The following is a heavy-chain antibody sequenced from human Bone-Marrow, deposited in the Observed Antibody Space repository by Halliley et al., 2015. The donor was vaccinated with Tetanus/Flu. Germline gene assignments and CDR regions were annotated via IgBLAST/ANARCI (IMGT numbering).Heavy chain of an antibody. CDR2: IYHTGTT. V-gene: IGHV4-31*03. CDR3: VRDLDSRSSYSFDS. D-gene: IGHD2-21*01. J-gene: IGHJ4*02. CDR1: GGSISSGNYY. Sequence: TLSLTCTVSGGSISSGNYYWNWIRQRTGGGLEWIGYIYHTGTTYYNPSLQSRVTISIDTSKNLFSLKLTSVTAADTAVYYCVRDLDSRSSYSFDSWGQGVLVTVSS.